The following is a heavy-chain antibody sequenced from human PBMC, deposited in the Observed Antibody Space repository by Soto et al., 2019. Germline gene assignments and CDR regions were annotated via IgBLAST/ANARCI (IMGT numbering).Heavy chain of an antibody. CDR3: ASLPGIAAAGTTYYGMDV. CDR1: GFTFSGYG. J-gene: IGHJ6*02. CDR2: IWYDGSNK. D-gene: IGHD6-13*01. V-gene: IGHV3-33*01. Sequence: PGGSLRLSCAASGFTFSGYGMHWVRQAPGKGLEWVAVIWYDGSNKYYADSVKGRFTISRDNSKNTLYLQMNSLRAEDTAVYYCASLPGIAAAGTTYYGMDVWGQGTTVTVSS.